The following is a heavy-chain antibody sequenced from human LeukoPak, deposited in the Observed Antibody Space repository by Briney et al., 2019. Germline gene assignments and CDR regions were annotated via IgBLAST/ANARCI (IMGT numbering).Heavy chain of an antibody. D-gene: IGHD3-22*01. Sequence: ESGPTLVNPTQNLTLTCTFSGFSLSTSGVGVGWIRQPPGKALEWLALIYWDDDKRYSPSLKSRLTIIKDTSKNQVVLTMTNMDPVDTATYYCARLYDSSGYFGVDYWGQGALVTVSS. CDR2: IYWDDDK. J-gene: IGHJ4*02. CDR3: ARLYDSSGYFGVDY. CDR1: GFSLSTSGVG. V-gene: IGHV2-5*02.